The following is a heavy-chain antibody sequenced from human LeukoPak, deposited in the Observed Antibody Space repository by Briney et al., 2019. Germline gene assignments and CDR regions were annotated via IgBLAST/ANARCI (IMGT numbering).Heavy chain of an antibody. Sequence: SETLSLTCTVSGGSISSGDYYWSWIRQPPGKGLEWIGYIYYSGSTYYNPSLKSRVTISVDTSKNQFSLKLSSVTAADTAVYYCARERDYSNYVYWFDPWGQGTLVTVSS. CDR1: GGSISSGDYY. V-gene: IGHV4-30-4*08. CDR3: ARERDYSNYVYWFDP. D-gene: IGHD4-11*01. J-gene: IGHJ5*02. CDR2: IYYSGST.